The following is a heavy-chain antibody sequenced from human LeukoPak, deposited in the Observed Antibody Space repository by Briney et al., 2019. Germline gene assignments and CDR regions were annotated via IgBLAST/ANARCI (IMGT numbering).Heavy chain of an antibody. V-gene: IGHV4-34*01. CDR2: INHSGST. CDR3: ARGLVRGYSYGVFDY. J-gene: IGHJ4*02. D-gene: IGHD5-18*01. CDR1: GESFSGYY. Sequence: TSSETLSLTCAVYGESFSGYYWSWIRQPPGKGLEWIGEINHSGSTNYNPSLKSRVTISVDTSKNQFSLKLSSVTAADTAVYYCARGLVRGYSYGVFDYWGQGTLVTVSS.